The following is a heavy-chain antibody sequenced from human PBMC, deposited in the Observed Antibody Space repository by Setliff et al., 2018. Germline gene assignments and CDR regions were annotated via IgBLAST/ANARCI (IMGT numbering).Heavy chain of an antibody. CDR2: TIPSFGST. V-gene: IGHV1-69*13. CDR3: ARDSYGDNLPYNWFAP. D-gene: IGHD4-17*01. J-gene: IGHJ5*02. Sequence: SVKVSCKASGGAFRSYGISWARQAPGQGLEWMGGTIPSFGSTNYAQKFQGRLTITADESTSTAYMELNSLRSEDTAIYYCARDSYGDNLPYNWFAPWGQGTLVTVSS. CDR1: GGAFRSYG.